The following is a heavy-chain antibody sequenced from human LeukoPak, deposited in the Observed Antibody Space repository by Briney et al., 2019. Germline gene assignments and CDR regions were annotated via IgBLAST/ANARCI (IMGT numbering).Heavy chain of an antibody. J-gene: IGHJ4*02. V-gene: IGHV3-30*18. CDR1: GFTFSSYG. D-gene: IGHD3-16*01. CDR3: AKYGDYPNDY. Sequence: GGSLRLSCAASGFTFSSYGMHWVRQAPGKGLEWVAVISYDGSNKYYADSVKGGFTISRDNSKNTLYLKMNSLRAEDTAVYYCAKYGDYPNDYWGQGTLVTVSS. CDR2: ISYDGSNK.